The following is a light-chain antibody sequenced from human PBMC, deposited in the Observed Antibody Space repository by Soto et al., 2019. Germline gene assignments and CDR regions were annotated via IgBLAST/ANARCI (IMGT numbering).Light chain of an antibody. J-gene: IGKJ1*01. CDR3: QQSYGTPRT. V-gene: IGKV1-39*01. CDR2: AAS. CDR1: QTINAY. Sequence: DIQMTQSPSSLSASVGERVTITCRASQTINAYLNWYQQKPGKAPKLLIYAASSLQSGVPSRFSDSASGTDFTLTISSLQPEDFATYYCQQSYGTPRTFGQGTKVDIK.